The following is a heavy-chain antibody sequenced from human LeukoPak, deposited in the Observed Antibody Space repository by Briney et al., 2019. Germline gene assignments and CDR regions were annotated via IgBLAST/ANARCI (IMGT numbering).Heavy chain of an antibody. D-gene: IGHD1-26*01. CDR1: GFTVSSSY. CDR2: IYSGGST. V-gene: IGHV3-53*01. CDR3: AKDLTSGRPYYFDY. J-gene: IGHJ4*02. Sequence: PGGSLRLSCAASGFTVSSSYMSWVRQAPGKGLEWVSLIYSGGSTYYAASVKGRFTISRDNSKNTSYLQMNSLRPEDTAVYYCAKDLTSGRPYYFDYWGQGTLVTVSS.